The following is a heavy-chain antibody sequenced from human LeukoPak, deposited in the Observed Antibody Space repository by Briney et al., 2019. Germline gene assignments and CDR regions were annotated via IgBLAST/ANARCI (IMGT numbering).Heavy chain of an antibody. CDR1: GFTFSSYA. Sequence: PGGSLRLSCAASGFTFSSYAMSWVRQAPGKGLEWVSAISGSGGSTYYADSVKGRFTISRDNSKNTLYLQMNSLRAEDTAVYYCAKDGGTTIYHYYYYMDVWGKGTTVTVSS. V-gene: IGHV3-23*01. CDR3: AKDGGTTIYHYYYYMDV. D-gene: IGHD1-7*01. CDR2: ISGSGGST. J-gene: IGHJ6*03.